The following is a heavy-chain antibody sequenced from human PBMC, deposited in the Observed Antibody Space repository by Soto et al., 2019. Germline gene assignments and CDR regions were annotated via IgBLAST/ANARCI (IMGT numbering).Heavy chain of an antibody. CDR1: GLNFDDFA. CDR2: ITWNSRVL. D-gene: IGHD3-3*01. Sequence: EVQLVESGGRLVQPGRSLRLSCVGTGLNFDDFAMHWVRQAPGKGLEWVSGITWNSRVLAYADSVKGRFTISRDNSRNSLYLQMDSLRDEDTALYYCAKGRYDFGSPSYFDSWGQGTLVTVSS. J-gene: IGHJ4*02. V-gene: IGHV3-9*01. CDR3: AKGRYDFGSPSYFDS.